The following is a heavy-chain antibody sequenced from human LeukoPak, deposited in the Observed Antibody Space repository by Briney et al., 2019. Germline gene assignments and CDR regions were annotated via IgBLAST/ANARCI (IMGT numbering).Heavy chain of an antibody. CDR1: GFTFSNYA. CDR2: ISSNGGSA. V-gene: IGHV3-64D*09. D-gene: IGHD2-2*01. J-gene: IGHJ4*02. CDR3: ARGQSCFSTSCFFDY. Sequence: GGSLRLSCSASGFTFSNYAMHWVRQAPGKELEYVSAISSNGGSAYYADSVKGRFTISRDNSKNTLNLQMSSLRVEDTAVYYCARGQSCFSTSCFFDYWGRGTLVTVSS.